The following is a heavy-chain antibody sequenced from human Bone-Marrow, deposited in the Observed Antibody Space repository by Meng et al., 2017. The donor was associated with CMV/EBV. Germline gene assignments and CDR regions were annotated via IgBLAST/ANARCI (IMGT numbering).Heavy chain of an antibody. CDR3: AKDLLGITGTTVPFDY. CDR2: ISGSGGST. Sequence: GGSLRLSCAASGFTFTSYAMSWVRQAPGKGLEWVSAISGSGGSTYYADSVKGRFTISRDNSKNTLYLQMNSLRAEDTAVYYCAKDLLGITGTTVPFDYWGQGTLVTVSS. V-gene: IGHV3-23*01. J-gene: IGHJ4*02. D-gene: IGHD1-7*01. CDR1: GFTFTSYA.